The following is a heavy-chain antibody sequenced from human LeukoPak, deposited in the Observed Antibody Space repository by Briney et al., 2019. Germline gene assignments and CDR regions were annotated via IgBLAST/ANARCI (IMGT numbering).Heavy chain of an antibody. Sequence: ASVKVSCKASGYTFTSYYMHWVRRAPGQGLEWMGIINPSGGSTSYAQKFQGRVTMTRDTSTSTVYMELSSLRSEDTAVYYCASSLLGTTVVTPGDYWGQGTLVTVSS. J-gene: IGHJ4*02. CDR3: ASSLLGTTVVTPGDY. CDR2: INPSGGST. D-gene: IGHD4-23*01. CDR1: GYTFTSYY. V-gene: IGHV1-46*01.